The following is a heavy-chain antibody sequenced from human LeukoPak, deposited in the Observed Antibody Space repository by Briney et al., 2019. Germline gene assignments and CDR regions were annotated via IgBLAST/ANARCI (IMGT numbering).Heavy chain of an antibody. D-gene: IGHD3-22*01. J-gene: IGHJ4*02. CDR1: GYTFTGYY. V-gene: IGHV1-2*02. CDR3: ARLNPEYYYDSSGYYRD. Sequence: ASVKVSCKASGYTFTGYYMHWVRQAPGQGLEWMGWINPNSGGTNYVQKFQGRVTMTRDTSISTAYMELSSLRSEDTAVYYCARLNPEYYYDSSGYYRDWGQGTLVTVSS. CDR2: INPNSGGT.